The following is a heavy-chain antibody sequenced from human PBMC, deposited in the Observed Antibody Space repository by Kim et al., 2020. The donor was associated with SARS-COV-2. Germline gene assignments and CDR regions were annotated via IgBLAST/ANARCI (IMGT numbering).Heavy chain of an antibody. CDR3: ARMVPSMGATGGGFDY. CDR1: GFSLSTRVRC. J-gene: IGHJ4*02. D-gene: IGHD1-26*01. V-gene: IGHV2-70*01. Sequence: SGPTLVNPTQTLTLTCTFSGFSLSTRVRCLSWLRPPPGPALAWLALIDWDDDKYYSTSLKTRLTISKDTSKNQVVLTMTNMDPVDTATYYCARMVPSMGATGGGFDYWGQGTLVTVSS. CDR2: IDWDDDK.